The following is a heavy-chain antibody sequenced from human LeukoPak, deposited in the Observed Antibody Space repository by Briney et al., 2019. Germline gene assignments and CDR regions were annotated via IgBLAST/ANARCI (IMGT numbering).Heavy chain of an antibody. J-gene: IGHJ4*02. CDR3: ARESLAGTWPSDY. Sequence: SVKVSCKASGGTFTTFAISWMRQAPGQGLQRMGAIVPIFGKSHYAQKLQGRLTITADESTNTAFMELARLTADDTAVYYCARESLAGTWPSDYWGQGTLVTVSS. CDR1: GGTFTTFA. CDR2: IVPIFGKS. D-gene: IGHD6-19*01. V-gene: IGHV1-69*13.